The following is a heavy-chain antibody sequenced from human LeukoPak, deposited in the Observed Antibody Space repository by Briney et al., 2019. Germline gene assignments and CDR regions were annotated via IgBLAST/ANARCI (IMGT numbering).Heavy chain of an antibody. D-gene: IGHD3-10*01. V-gene: IGHV4-30-2*01. CDR3: ARVRVRGVLDY. CDR2: IYHSGST. CDR1: GGSICSGGYS. J-gene: IGHJ4*02. Sequence: PSQTLSLTCAVSGGSICSGGYSWSWLRQPPGTGLEWIGYIYHSGSTYYNPSLKSRVTISVDRSKNQFSLKLSSVTAADTAVYYCARVRVRGVLDYWGQGTLVTVSS.